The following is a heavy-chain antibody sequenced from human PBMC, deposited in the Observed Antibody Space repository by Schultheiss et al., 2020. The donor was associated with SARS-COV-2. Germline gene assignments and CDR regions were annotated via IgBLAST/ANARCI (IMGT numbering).Heavy chain of an antibody. D-gene: IGHD2-2*01. J-gene: IGHJ6*02. Sequence: ASVKVSCKASGGTFSSYAISWVRQAPGQGLEWMGGFDPEDGETIYAQKFQGRVTMTEDTSTDTVFMELSSLRSEDTAVYYCATVSEDVIVVLPADLRLTIFGDYGMDVWGQGTTVTVSS. CDR3: ATVSEDVIVVLPADLRLTIFGDYGMDV. CDR1: GGTFSSYA. CDR2: FDPEDGET. V-gene: IGHV1-24*01.